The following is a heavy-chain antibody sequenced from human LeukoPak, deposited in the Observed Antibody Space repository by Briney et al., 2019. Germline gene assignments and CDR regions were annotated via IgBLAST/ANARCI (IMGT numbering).Heavy chain of an antibody. CDR3: TRDRLRQLKRPITWDVYYMDV. Sequence: PGGSLRLSCTASGFTFGDYAMSWVRQAPGKGLEWVGFIRSKAYGGTIEYAASVKGRFTISRDDSKSIAYLQMNSLKTEDTAVYYCTRDRLRQLKRPITWDVYYMDVWGKGTTVTVSS. J-gene: IGHJ6*03. CDR2: IRSKAYGGTI. CDR1: GFTFGDYA. V-gene: IGHV3-49*04. D-gene: IGHD1-1*01.